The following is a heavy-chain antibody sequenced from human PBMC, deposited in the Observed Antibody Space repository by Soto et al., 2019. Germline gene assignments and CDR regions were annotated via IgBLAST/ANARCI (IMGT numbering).Heavy chain of an antibody. V-gene: IGHV3-23*01. CDR2: ISGSGGST. D-gene: IGHD4-17*01. J-gene: IGHJ4*02. CDR1: GFSFSDYA. Sequence: EVQLLESGGGLVQPGGSLRLSCAASGFSFSDYAMSWVRQAPGKGLEWVSAISGSGGSTHYADSVKGRFTVSRDTSKNTLYLQMNSLRGEDTAVYYCATHGGMTTVVSNFDYWGQGTLVTVSS. CDR3: ATHGGMTTVVSNFDY.